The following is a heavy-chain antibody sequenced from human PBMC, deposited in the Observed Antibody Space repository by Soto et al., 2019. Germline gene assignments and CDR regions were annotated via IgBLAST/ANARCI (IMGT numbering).Heavy chain of an antibody. CDR1: GFTFSSYA. Sequence: GGSLRLSCAASGFTFSSYAMSWVRQAPGKGLEWVSAISGSGGSTYHADSVKGRFTVSRDNSQNTLYLQMNSLRAEDTAVYYCAKGAFGSGTYFSYLNYWGQGTLVTVSS. CDR3: AKGAFGSGTYFSYLNY. D-gene: IGHD3-10*01. V-gene: IGHV3-23*01. J-gene: IGHJ4*02. CDR2: ISGSGGST.